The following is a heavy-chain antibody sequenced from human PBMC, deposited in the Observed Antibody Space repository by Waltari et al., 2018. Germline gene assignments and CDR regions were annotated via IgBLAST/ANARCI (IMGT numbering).Heavy chain of an antibody. D-gene: IGHD5-18*01. CDR2: IYYSGST. CDR3: ARVERGYSYGYALDY. Sequence: QVQLQESGPGLVKPSETLSLTCTVSGGSISSYYWSWIRQPPGKGLEWIGYIYYSGSTNYNPSIKSRVTISVDTSKNQFSLKLSSVTAADTAVYYCARVERGYSYGYALDYWGQGTLVTVSS. CDR1: GGSISSYY. J-gene: IGHJ4*02. V-gene: IGHV4-59*01.